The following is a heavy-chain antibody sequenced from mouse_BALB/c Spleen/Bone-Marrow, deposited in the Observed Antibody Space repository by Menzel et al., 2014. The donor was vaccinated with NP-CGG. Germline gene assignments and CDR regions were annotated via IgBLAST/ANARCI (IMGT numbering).Heavy chain of an antibody. V-gene: IGHV4-1*02. J-gene: IGHJ2*01. CDR2: INPDSSTI. CDR3: ARLGYYGSSDY. D-gene: IGHD1-1*01. CDR1: GFDFSRYW. Sequence: VQLQQSGGGLVQPGGSLKLSCAASGFDFSRYWMSWVRQAPGKGLEWIGEINPDSSTINYTPSLKDKFIISRDNAKNTLYLQMSEVRSEDTALYYCARLGYYGSSDYWGQGTTLTVSS.